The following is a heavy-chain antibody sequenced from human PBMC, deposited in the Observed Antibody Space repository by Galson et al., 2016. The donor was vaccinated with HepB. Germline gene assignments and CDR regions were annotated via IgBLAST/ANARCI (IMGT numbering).Heavy chain of an antibody. D-gene: IGHD4-17*01. CDR3: ARDLPDYVIYLIQYAFDY. V-gene: IGHV3-23*01. J-gene: IGHJ4*02. CDR2: MSGSDAST. CDR1: GFAFSSYA. Sequence: SLRLSCAASGFAFSSYAMSWVLQAPGKGLEWVSGMSGSDASTYYADSVKGRFTISRDNSKNTLYLQMNSLRVEDTAVYYCARDLPDYVIYLIQYAFDYWGQGTLVTVSS.